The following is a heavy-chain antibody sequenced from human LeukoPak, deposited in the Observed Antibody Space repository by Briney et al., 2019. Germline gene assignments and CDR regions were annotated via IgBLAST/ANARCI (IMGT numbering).Heavy chain of an antibody. CDR1: GFTFSSYW. CDR2: INSDGSST. CDR3: ARVLGKWELTRRFDY. Sequence: GGSLRLSCAASGFTFSSYWMYWVRQAPGKGLVWVSRINSDGSSTSYADSVKGRFTISRDNAKNTLYLQMNSLRAEDTAVYYCARVLGKWELTRRFDYWGQGTLVTVSS. V-gene: IGHV3-74*01. D-gene: IGHD1-26*01. J-gene: IGHJ4*02.